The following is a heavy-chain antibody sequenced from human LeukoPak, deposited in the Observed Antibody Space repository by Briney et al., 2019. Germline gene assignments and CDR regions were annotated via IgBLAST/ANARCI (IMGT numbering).Heavy chain of an antibody. D-gene: IGHD2-21*01. Sequence: SETLSLTCTVSGASISGYYWVWMRQPAGKGLEWIGRINPSGSTNYNPSLKSRVTMSVDTSKNHSSLKLSSVTAADTAVYYCTTGGTYCDYWGQGTLVTVSS. CDR1: GASISGYY. CDR3: TTGGTYCDY. CDR2: INPSGST. J-gene: IGHJ4*02. V-gene: IGHV4-4*07.